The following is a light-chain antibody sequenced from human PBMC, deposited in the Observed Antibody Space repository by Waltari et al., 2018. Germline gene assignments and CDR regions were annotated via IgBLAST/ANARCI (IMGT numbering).Light chain of an antibody. CDR2: AAS. Sequence: IQLTQSPSSLSASVGDRVTITCRASQGVNVYLAWYQQKPGKAPKLLIYAASTLQSGVSSRVSGSGSGTDFTLTITSLQPEDIATYYCQQSYSIPQTFGQGTKVEVK. V-gene: IGKV1-9*01. CDR3: QQSYSIPQT. J-gene: IGKJ1*01. CDR1: QGVNVY.